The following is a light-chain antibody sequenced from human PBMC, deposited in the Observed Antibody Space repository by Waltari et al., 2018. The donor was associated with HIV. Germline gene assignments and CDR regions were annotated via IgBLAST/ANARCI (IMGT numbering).Light chain of an antibody. CDR1: QSVSGNY. CDR2: AAS. V-gene: IGKV3-20*01. J-gene: IGKJ5*01. Sequence: ETVLTQSPGTLSVSPGARATLSCRASQSVSGNYLAWYLQTARQARRLLIYAASRRPTAIPASLGGSGSGPEFTLTISTVEPEVFAVYYGQQYGSSPLTFGQGTRLEIK. CDR3: QQYGSSPLT.